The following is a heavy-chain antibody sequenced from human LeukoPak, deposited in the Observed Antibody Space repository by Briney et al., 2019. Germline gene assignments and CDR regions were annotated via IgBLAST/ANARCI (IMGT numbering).Heavy chain of an antibody. CDR2: INPSSGGT. D-gene: IGHD4-17*01. Sequence: ASVKVSCKASGYTSTAYSMYWVRQAPGQGLEWMGWINPSSGGTNYAQKFQGRVAMTRDTSISTAYMELSGLKSDDTAVYYCARDISAYGDYDYFDYWGQGTLVTVSS. CDR3: ARDISAYGDYDYFDY. J-gene: IGHJ4*02. CDR1: GYTSTAYS. V-gene: IGHV1-2*02.